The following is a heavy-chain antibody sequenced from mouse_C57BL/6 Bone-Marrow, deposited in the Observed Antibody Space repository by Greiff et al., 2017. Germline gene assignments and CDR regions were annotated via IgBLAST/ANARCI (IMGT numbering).Heavy chain of an antibody. CDR3: SRLFMGYGNYVWFAY. CDR1: GFTFTDYY. D-gene: IGHD2-1*01. V-gene: IGHV7-3*01. CDR2: IRNKANGYTT. Sequence: EVKVVESGGGLVQPGGSLSLSCAASGFTFTDYYMSWVRQPPGTALEWLGFIRNKANGYTTEYSASVKGRFTISRDNSQSILYLQMNALRCEDSATYFCSRLFMGYGNYVWFAYWGQGTLVTVSA. J-gene: IGHJ3*01.